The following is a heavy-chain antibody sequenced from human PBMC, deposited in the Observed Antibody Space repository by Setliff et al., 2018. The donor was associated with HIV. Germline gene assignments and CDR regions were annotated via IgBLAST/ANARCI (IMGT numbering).Heavy chain of an antibody. CDR3: AKAVRGYGSTYYNYYYMDV. D-gene: IGHD3-10*01. Sequence: ASVKVSCKTSRRTFSEDAINWVRQAPGEGLEWVGGIIHILGTADYAEKFQGRVTITADEPRSTVCLEVSNLRSEDTAVYYCAKAVRGYGSTYYNYYYMDVWGKGTTVTVSS. CDR1: RRTFSEDA. V-gene: IGHV1-69*13. CDR2: IIHILGTA. J-gene: IGHJ6*03.